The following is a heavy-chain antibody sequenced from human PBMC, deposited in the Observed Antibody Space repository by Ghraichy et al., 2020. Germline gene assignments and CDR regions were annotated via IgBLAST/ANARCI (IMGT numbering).Heavy chain of an antibody. Sequence: ASVKVSCKASGYTFTSYYMHWVRQAPGQGLEWMGIINPSGGSTSYAQKFQGRVTMTRDTSTSTVYMELSSLRSEETAVYYCARGGSYCSSTSCPTPPSLDYYGMDVWGQGTTVTVSS. J-gene: IGHJ6*02. CDR2: INPSGGST. V-gene: IGHV1-46*01. CDR1: GYTFTSYY. CDR3: ARGGSYCSSTSCPTPPSLDYYGMDV. D-gene: IGHD2-2*01.